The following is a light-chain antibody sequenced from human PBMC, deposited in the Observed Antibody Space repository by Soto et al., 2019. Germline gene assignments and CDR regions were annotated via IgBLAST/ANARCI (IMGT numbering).Light chain of an antibody. CDR3: LQHNHYPLT. V-gene: IGKV1-5*03. J-gene: IGKJ4*01. Sequence: DIHMTQSPSTLSASVGDRVTLTCRASQSINSWLAWYQQRPGKGPKLLIHKASILEGGVPSRFSGSASGTEFTLTISSLQPDDFATYYCLQHNHYPLTFGGGTKVEIK. CDR1: QSINSW. CDR2: KAS.